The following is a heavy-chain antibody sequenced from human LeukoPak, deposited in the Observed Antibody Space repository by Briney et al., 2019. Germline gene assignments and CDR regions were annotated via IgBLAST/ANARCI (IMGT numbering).Heavy chain of an antibody. Sequence: GESLKISCTCSGYSFTSYWIGWVRQMPGKGLEWMGIIYPGDSDTRYSPSFQGQVTISADKSISTAYLQWSSLKASDTAMYYCARALRVAAAGNIYFDYWGQGTLVTVSS. V-gene: IGHV5-51*01. CDR3: ARALRVAAAGNIYFDY. D-gene: IGHD6-13*01. CDR1: GYSFTSYW. CDR2: IYPGDSDT. J-gene: IGHJ4*02.